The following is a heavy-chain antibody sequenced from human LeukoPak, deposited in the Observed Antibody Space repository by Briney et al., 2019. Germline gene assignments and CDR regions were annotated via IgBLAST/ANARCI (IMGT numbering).Heavy chain of an antibody. J-gene: IGHJ4*02. Sequence: SVKVSCKASGGTFSSYAISWVRQAPGQGLEWMGRIIPILGIANYAQKFQGRVTITADKSTSTVYMELSSLRSEDTAVYYCASNYGGNGGTGYWGQGTLVTVSS. CDR1: GGTFSSYA. CDR2: IIPILGIA. D-gene: IGHD4-23*01. CDR3: ASNYGGNGGTGY. V-gene: IGHV1-69*04.